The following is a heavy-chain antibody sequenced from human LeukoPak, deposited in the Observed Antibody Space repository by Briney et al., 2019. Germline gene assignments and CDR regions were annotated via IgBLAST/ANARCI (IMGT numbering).Heavy chain of an antibody. Sequence: SGPTLVNPTQTLTLTCTFSGFSLSTSGMCVSWIRQPPGKALEWLALIDWDDDKYYSTSLKTRLTISKDTSKNQVVLTMTNMDPVDTATYYCVAVPAARGAWYFDYWGQGTLVTLPS. J-gene: IGHJ4*01. CDR2: IDWDDDK. CDR3: VAVPAARGAWYFDY. V-gene: IGHV2-70*01. CDR1: GFSLSTSGMC. D-gene: IGHD2-2*01.